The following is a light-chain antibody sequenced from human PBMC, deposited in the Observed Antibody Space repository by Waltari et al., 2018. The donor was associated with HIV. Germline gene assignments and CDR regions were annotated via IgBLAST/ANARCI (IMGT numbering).Light chain of an antibody. CDR3: QEDFSTPYT. CDR1: PSVLYSSNNKSY. J-gene: IGKJ2*01. Sequence: DLVMIQSPDSLAVSLGDRATLKRKFSPSVLYSSNNKSYLTWYQQKPGQPPKLLIYWASTRESGVPDRFNGSRSGTDFTLTISSLQTEGVAVYYCQEDFSTPYTFGQGTKLEIK. V-gene: IGKV4-1*01. CDR2: WAS.